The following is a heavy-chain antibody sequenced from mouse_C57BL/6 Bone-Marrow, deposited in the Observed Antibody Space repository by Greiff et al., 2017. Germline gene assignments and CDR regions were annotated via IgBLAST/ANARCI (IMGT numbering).Heavy chain of an antibody. J-gene: IGHJ2*01. Sequence: QVQLKESGAELARPGASVKLSCKASGYTFTSYGISWVKQRTGQGLEWIGEIYPRSGNTYYNEKFKGKATLTADKSSSTAYMELRSLTSEDSAVYFCAREDYGSSYVNYFDYWGQGTTLTVSS. CDR3: AREDYGSSYVNYFDY. V-gene: IGHV1-81*01. CDR1: GYTFTSYG. D-gene: IGHD1-1*01. CDR2: IYPRSGNT.